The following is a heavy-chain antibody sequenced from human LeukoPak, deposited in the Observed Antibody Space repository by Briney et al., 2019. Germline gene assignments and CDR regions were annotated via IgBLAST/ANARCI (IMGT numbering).Heavy chain of an antibody. CDR3: ARGIAAAEFDY. CDR1: GFTFSSYA. Sequence: GGSLRLSCAASGFTFSSYAMHWVRQAPGKGLEWVAVISYDGSNKYYADSVKGRFTISRDNSKNTLYLQMNSLRAEDTAVYYCARGIAAAEFDYWGQGTLVTVPS. D-gene: IGHD6-13*01. V-gene: IGHV3-30*04. CDR2: ISYDGSNK. J-gene: IGHJ4*02.